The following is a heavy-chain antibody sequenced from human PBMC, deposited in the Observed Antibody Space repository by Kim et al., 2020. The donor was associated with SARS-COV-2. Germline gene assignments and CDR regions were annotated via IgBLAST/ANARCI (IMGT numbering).Heavy chain of an antibody. J-gene: IGHJ4*02. CDR1: GFTFSNHG. V-gene: IGHV3-30*18. D-gene: IGHD3-10*01. CDR2: VSHNGYIR. Sequence: GGSLRLSCAGSGFTFSNHGMQWVRQAPGKGLDWVAVVSHNGYIRYYADSVKGRFTISRDNSKNTLYLEMNSLRTEDTAVYYCVKEEGGSGGSYTAWFDYWGQGTLVTVSA. CDR3: VKEEGGSGGSYTAWFDY.